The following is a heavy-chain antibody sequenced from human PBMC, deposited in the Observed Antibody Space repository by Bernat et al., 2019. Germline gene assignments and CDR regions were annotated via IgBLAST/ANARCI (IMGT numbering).Heavy chain of an antibody. V-gene: IGHV3-33*01. D-gene: IGHD3-9*01. CDR3: AGGQLRYFEWLPEGAFDY. CDR2: IWYDGSNK. J-gene: IGHJ4*02. Sequence: QVQLVESGGGVVQPGRSLRLSCAASGFTFSSYGMHWVRQAPGKGLEWVAVIWYDGSNKYYADSVKGRFTISRDNSKNTLYLQMNSLRAEDTAVYYFAGGQLRYFEWLPEGAFDYWGQGTLVTVSS. CDR1: GFTFSSYG.